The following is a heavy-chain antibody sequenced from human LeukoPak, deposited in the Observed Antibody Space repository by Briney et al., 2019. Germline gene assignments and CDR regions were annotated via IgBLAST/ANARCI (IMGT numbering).Heavy chain of an antibody. CDR2: IYYSGST. J-gene: IGHJ5*02. Sequence: SETLSLTCTVSGGSISSSSYYWGWIRQPPGKGLEWIGSIYYSGSTYYSPSRKSRVTISVDTSKNQFSLKLSSVTAADTAVYYCARAADKGFDPWGQGTLVTVSS. CDR1: GGSISSSSYY. CDR3: ARAADKGFDP. V-gene: IGHV4-39*01.